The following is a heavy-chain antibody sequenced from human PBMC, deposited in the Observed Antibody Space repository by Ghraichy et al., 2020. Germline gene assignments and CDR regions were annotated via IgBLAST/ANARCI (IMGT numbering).Heavy chain of an antibody. Sequence: GSLRLSCAASGFTFSNYWMTWVRQAPGKGLEWVANIRRDGGEEYYADSLKGRFTISRDNANNSVYLQMNSLRSDDMAVYYCVRGSGQPDYWGQGTLVTVSS. J-gene: IGHJ4*02. CDR2: IRRDGGEE. D-gene: IGHD6-25*01. V-gene: IGHV3-7*01. CDR3: VRGSGQPDY. CDR1: GFTFSNYW.